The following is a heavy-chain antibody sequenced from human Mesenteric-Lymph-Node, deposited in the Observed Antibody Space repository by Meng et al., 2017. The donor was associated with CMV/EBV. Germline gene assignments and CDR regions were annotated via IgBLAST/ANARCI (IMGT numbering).Heavy chain of an antibody. CDR3: ARDRGALGY. J-gene: IGHJ4*02. CDR1: GLTFDYYW. CDR2: INEDGSEK. Sequence: LYCAASGLTFDYYWMRWVRQAPGKRLEWVANINEDGSEKNYVDSVKGRFTISRDNAKSSLYLEMNSLRAEDTAVFYCARDRGALGYWGQGILVTVSS. V-gene: IGHV3-7*04. D-gene: IGHD4/OR15-4a*01.